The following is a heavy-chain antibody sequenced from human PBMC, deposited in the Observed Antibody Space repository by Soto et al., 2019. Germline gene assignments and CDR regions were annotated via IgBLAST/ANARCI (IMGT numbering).Heavy chain of an antibody. CDR1: GLTFRSYA. J-gene: IGHJ4*02. CDR2: ISYDGSNK. CDR3: ARDNGMSYYDSSGYYYY. Sequence: GGSLRISCAASGLTFRSYAVPWVRQEPGKGLEWVAVISYDGSNKYYADSVKGRFTISRDNSKNTLYLQMNSLRAEDTAVYYCARDNGMSYYDSSGYYYYWGQGTLVTVSS. D-gene: IGHD3-22*01. V-gene: IGHV3-30-3*01.